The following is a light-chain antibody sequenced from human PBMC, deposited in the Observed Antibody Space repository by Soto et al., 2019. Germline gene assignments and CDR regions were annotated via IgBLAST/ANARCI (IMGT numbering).Light chain of an antibody. Sequence: EIVFTQSPCTLPLSPGERATLSCRASQSVISTYLAWYQQKPGQAPRLLIYGASSRATGIPDRFSGSGSGTEFTLTISRLEPEDSAVYYCQQYGSSPTWTFGQGTKVDIK. CDR2: GAS. J-gene: IGKJ1*01. CDR1: QSVISTY. CDR3: QQYGSSPTWT. V-gene: IGKV3-20*01.